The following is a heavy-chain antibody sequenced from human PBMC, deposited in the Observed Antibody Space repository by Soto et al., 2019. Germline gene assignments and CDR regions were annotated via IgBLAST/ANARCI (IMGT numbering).Heavy chain of an antibody. Sequence: PSETLSLTCTVSGGSFSSYYWSWIRQPPGKGLEWIGHISYSGSTNYNPSLKSRVTISVDTSKSQFSLKLSSVTAADTAVYYCARGPRRSCSASSCYELDYWGQGTLVTVSS. V-gene: IGHV4-59*01. D-gene: IGHD2-15*01. CDR1: GGSFSSYY. CDR2: ISYSGST. J-gene: IGHJ4*02. CDR3: ARGPRRSCSASSCYELDY.